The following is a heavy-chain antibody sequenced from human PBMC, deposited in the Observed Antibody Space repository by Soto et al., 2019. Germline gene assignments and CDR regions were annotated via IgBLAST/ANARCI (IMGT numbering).Heavy chain of an antibody. CDR2: IYYSGST. Sequence: QVQLQESGPGLVKPSETLSLTCTVSGGSISSYYWSWIRQPPGKGLEWIGYIYYSGSTNYNPSLKSRVTLSVDTSKNQFSLKLSSVTAADTAVYYCARDARDTEGIAITDWGQGTLVTVSS. V-gene: IGHV4-59*01. J-gene: IGHJ4*02. CDR1: GGSISSYY. CDR3: ARDARDTEGIAITD. D-gene: IGHD6-13*01.